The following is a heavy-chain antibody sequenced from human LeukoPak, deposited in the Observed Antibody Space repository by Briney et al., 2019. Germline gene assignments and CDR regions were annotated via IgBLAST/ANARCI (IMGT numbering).Heavy chain of an antibody. CDR2: VRSKSNGYAT. CDR1: GFTFSGSP. Sequence: GGSLRLSCVASGFTFSGSPMHWVRQASGKGLEWVGRVRSKSNGYATAYAASVKGRFTISRDDSKNTAYLQMNSLKTADTAIYYCTRINPTTGSYHDAFDIWGQGTMVTVSS. J-gene: IGHJ3*02. CDR3: TRINPTTGSYHDAFDI. V-gene: IGHV3-73*01. D-gene: IGHD3-16*02.